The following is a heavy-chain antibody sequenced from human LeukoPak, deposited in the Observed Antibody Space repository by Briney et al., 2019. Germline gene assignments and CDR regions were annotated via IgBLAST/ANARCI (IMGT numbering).Heavy chain of an antibody. D-gene: IGHD3-10*01. Sequence: SSETLSLTCTVSGGSINSYWSWIRQPAGKGLEWIGRISGSGTITYNPALQSRLSISIDTSKNQFFLKLMSVTAADTAVYYCARDSGTTGEVKFDPWGQGTLVTVSS. V-gene: IGHV4-4*07. J-gene: IGHJ5*02. CDR2: ISGSGTI. CDR3: ARDSGTTGEVKFDP. CDR1: GGSINSY.